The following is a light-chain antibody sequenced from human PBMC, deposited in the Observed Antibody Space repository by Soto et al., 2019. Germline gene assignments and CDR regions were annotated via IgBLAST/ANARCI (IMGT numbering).Light chain of an antibody. CDR3: QQRHNWPIT. CDR1: QTIRGL. V-gene: IGKV3-11*01. Sequence: EMVLTQSPATLSLSPGERATLSCRTSQTIRGLLNWYQQRPGQAPRLLIYDTSNRATDIPARFSGSGSGTDFILTISRLDPEDFGVYFCQQRHNWPITFGQGTRLDIK. J-gene: IGKJ5*01. CDR2: DTS.